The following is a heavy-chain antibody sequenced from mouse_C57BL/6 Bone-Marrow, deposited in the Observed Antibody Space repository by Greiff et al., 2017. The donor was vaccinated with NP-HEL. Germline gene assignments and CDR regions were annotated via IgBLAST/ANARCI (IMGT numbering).Heavy chain of an antibody. J-gene: IGHJ4*01. Sequence: EVMLVESGGGLVKPGGSLKLSCAASGFTFSDYGMHWVRQAPEKGLEWVAYISSGSSTIYYADTVKGRFTISRDNAKNTLFLQMTSLRSEDTSMYYCARTRDYAMDYWGQGTSVTVSS. CDR1: GFTFSDYG. CDR3: ARTRDYAMDY. CDR2: ISSGSSTI. V-gene: IGHV5-17*01.